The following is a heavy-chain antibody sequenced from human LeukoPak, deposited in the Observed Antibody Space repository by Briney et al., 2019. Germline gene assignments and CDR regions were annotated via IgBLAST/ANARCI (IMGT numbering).Heavy chain of an antibody. CDR2: ISSSSSYI. J-gene: IGHJ4*02. V-gene: IGHV3-21*01. CDR1: GFTFNNYN. Sequence: GGSLRLSCAASGFTFNNYNMNWVRQAPGKGLEWVSSISSSSSYIYYADSVKGRFTISRDNAKNSLYLQMNSLRAEDTAVYYCARDPSGDYWGQGTLVTVSS. CDR3: ARDPSGDY.